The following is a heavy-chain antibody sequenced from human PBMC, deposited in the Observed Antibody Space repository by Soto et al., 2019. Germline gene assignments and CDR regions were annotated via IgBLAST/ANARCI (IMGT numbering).Heavy chain of an antibody. V-gene: IGHV3-30*18. J-gene: IGHJ4*02. Sequence: GGSLRLSCAASGFTFSSYGMHWVRQAPGKGLEWVAVISYDGSNKYYADSVKGRFTISRDNSKNTLYLQMNSLRAEDTAVYYCAKDIEYYYDSSGLTGYWGKGT. CDR3: AKDIEYYYDSSGLTGY. CDR1: GFTFSSYG. CDR2: ISYDGSNK. D-gene: IGHD3-22*01.